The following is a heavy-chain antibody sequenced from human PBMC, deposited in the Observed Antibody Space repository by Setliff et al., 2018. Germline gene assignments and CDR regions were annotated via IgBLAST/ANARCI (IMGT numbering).Heavy chain of an antibody. J-gene: IGHJ4*02. V-gene: IGHV3-73*01. Sequence: GESLKISCAASGFTFSGSEIHWVRQASGKGLEWVGRIRSKADKYATDYGASAKGRFIISRDDSKKTAYLQMSSLRAEDTAVYYCARDQGGLNYNFWNNCYSHWGQGTLVTVSS. CDR1: GFTFSGSE. CDR3: ARDQGGLNYNFWNNCYSH. CDR2: IRSKADKYAT. D-gene: IGHD3-3*01.